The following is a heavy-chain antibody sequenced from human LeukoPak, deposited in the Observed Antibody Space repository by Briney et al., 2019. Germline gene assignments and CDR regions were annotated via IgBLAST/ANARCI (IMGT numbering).Heavy chain of an antibody. CDR3: AKVLGHDSDGYYYYGLHV. Sequence: PGGSLSLSCAASGFTFSNFPMTWVRRAPGKGLQSFASISGSGADTYYTDSVKGRFTISRGNLNNTVYLQMNSLRAEDTAVYYCAKVLGHDSDGYYYYGLHVWGQGTTVTVSS. J-gene: IGHJ6*02. D-gene: IGHD3-22*01. CDR2: ISGSGADT. V-gene: IGHV3-23*01. CDR1: GFTFSNFP.